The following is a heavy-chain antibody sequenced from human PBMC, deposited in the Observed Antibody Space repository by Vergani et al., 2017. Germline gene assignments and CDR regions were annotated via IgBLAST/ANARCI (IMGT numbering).Heavy chain of an antibody. CDR3: ARVLHDCSSTSCYYYYGMDV. CDR2: ISAYNGNT. V-gene: IGHV1-18*04. D-gene: IGHD2-2*01. J-gene: IGHJ6*02. Sequence: QVQLVQSGAEVKKPGASVRVSCKASGFTFTSYHIHWVRQAPGQGLEWMGWISAYNGNTNYAQKLQGRVTMTTDTSTSTAYMELRSLRSDDTAVYYCARVLHDCSSTSCYYYYGMDVWGQGTTVTVSS. CDR1: GFTFTSYH.